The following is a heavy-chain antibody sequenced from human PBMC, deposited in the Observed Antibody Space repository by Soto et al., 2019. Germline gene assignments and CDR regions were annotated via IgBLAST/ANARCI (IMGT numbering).Heavy chain of an antibody. V-gene: IGHV1-69*01. CDR1: GGTFSSYA. D-gene: IGHD5-12*01. Sequence: QVQLVQSGAEVKKPGSSVKVSCKASGGTFSSYAISWVRQAPGQGLEWMGGIIPIFGTASYAQKFQGRVTITADESTSTAYMELSSLRSEDTAVYYCARGGSYSGYDVVDYWGQGTLVTVSS. J-gene: IGHJ4*02. CDR2: IIPIFGTA. CDR3: ARGGSYSGYDVVDY.